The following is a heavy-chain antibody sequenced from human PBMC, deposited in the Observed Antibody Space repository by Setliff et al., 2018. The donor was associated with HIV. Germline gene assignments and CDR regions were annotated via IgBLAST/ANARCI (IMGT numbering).Heavy chain of an antibody. V-gene: IGHV1-46*01. CDR2: IDPNGGAT. J-gene: IGHJ3*02. CDR1: GGAFISHT. CDR3: ARAGGGATDQAFDI. D-gene: IGHD2-2*01. Sequence: GASVKVSCKASGGAFISHTFTWVRQAPGQGLEWLGIIDPNGGATNNAQKLQGRLTVTTDTSTGTLYMELSNLRSDDSAVYYCARAGGGATDQAFDIWGQGTMVTVSS.